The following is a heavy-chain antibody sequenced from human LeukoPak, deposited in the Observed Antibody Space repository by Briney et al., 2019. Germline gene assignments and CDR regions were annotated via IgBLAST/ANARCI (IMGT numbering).Heavy chain of an antibody. CDR2: IYYSGST. Sequence: SQTLSLTCTVSGGSISSGGYYWSWIRQHPGKGLEWIGYIYYSGSTYYNPSLKSRVTISADTSKNQFSLKLSSVTAADTAVYYCTRGIWFGELNWFDPWGQGTLVTVSS. D-gene: IGHD3-10*01. J-gene: IGHJ5*02. V-gene: IGHV4-31*03. CDR3: TRGIWFGELNWFDP. CDR1: GGSISSGGYY.